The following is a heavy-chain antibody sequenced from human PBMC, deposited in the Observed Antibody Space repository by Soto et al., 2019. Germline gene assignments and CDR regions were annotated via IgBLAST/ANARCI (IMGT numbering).Heavy chain of an antibody. V-gene: IGHV1-69*13. Sequence: SVKVSCKASGGTFSSYAISWVRQAPGQGLEWMGGIIPIFGTANYAQKFQGRVTITADESTSTAYMELSSLRSEDTAVYYCAREWPYCGGDCYGYAFDIWGQGTMVTVSS. CDR2: IIPIFGTA. J-gene: IGHJ3*02. CDR1: GGTFSSYA. CDR3: AREWPYCGGDCYGYAFDI. D-gene: IGHD2-21*02.